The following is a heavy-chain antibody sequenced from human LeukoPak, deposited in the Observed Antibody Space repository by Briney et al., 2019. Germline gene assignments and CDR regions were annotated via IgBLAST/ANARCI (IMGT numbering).Heavy chain of an antibody. CDR2: INRDGSST. J-gene: IGHJ4*02. V-gene: IGHV3-74*01. CDR3: AKDWRSYDSSGSLDY. Sequence: GGSLRLSCAASGFTFSSYWMHWVRQAPGKGLVWVSRINRDGSSTSYADSVKGRFTISRDNAKNSLYLQMNSLRAEDTALYYCAKDWRSYDSSGSLDYWGQGTLVTVSS. CDR1: GFTFSSYW. D-gene: IGHD3-22*01.